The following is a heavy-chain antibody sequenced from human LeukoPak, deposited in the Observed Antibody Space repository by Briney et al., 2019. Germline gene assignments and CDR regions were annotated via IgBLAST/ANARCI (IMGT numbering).Heavy chain of an antibody. D-gene: IGHD3-10*01. CDR3: ARVAMVRGITGAEDYYCYYMDV. Sequence: SETLSLTCAVYGGSFSGYYWSWIRQPPGKGLEWIGEINHSGSTNYNPSLKSRVSISVDTSKNQFSLNLSSVTAADTAVYYCARVAMVRGITGAEDYYCYYMDVWGKGTTVTISS. CDR1: GGSFSGYY. V-gene: IGHV4-34*01. CDR2: INHSGST. J-gene: IGHJ6*03.